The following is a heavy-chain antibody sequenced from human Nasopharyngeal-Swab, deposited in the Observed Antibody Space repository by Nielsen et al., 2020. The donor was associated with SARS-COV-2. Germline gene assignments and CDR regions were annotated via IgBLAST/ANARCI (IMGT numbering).Heavy chain of an antibody. J-gene: IGHJ4*02. CDR3: ARANSSSWSFDY. D-gene: IGHD6-13*01. CDR1: GFTFSSYG. Sequence: GESLKISCAASGFTFSSYGMHWVRQAPGRGLEWVAVISYDGSNKYYADSVKGRFTISRDNSKNTLYPQMNSLRAEDTAVYYCARANSSSWSFDYWGQGTLVTVSS. V-gene: IGHV3-30*03. CDR2: ISYDGSNK.